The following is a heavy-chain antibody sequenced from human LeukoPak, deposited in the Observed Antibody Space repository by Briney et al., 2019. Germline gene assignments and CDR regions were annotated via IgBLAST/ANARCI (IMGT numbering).Heavy chain of an antibody. CDR3: AKDERYCSSTSCISTYYFDY. Sequence: GGSLRLSCAASGFTFSSYAMSWVRQAPGKGLEWVSAISGSGGSTYYADSVKGRFTISRDNSKNTLYLQMNSLRAEDTAVYYCAKDERYCSSTSCISTYYFDYWGQGTLVTVSS. CDR1: GFTFSSYA. CDR2: ISGSGGST. J-gene: IGHJ4*02. D-gene: IGHD2-2*01. V-gene: IGHV3-23*01.